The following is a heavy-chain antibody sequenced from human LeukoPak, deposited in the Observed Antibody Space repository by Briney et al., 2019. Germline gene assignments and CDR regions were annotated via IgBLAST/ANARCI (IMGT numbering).Heavy chain of an antibody. CDR2: INHSGST. CDR3: ASNGCSSTSCYKRVFDY. CDR1: GGSFSGYY. D-gene: IGHD2-2*02. J-gene: IGHJ4*02. V-gene: IGHV4-34*01. Sequence: NPSETLSLTCAVYGGSFSGYYWSWIRQPPGKGLEWIGEINHSGSTNYNPSLKSRVTISVDTSKNQFSLKLSSVTAADTAVYYCASNGCSSTSCYKRVFDYWGQGTLVTVSS.